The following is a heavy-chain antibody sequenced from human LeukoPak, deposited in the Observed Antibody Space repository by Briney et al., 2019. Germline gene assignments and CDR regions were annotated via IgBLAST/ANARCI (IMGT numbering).Heavy chain of an antibody. CDR2: IYYSGST. Sequence: SETLSLTCTVSGGSISSYYWSWIRQPPGKGLEWIGYIYYSGSTNYNPSLKSRVTISVDTSKNQFSLKLSSVTAADTAVYYCARGGLVYNWNDVSPYYFDYWGQGTLATVSS. D-gene: IGHD1-1*01. V-gene: IGHV4-59*01. CDR1: GGSISSYY. CDR3: ARGGLVYNWNDVSPYYFDY. J-gene: IGHJ4*02.